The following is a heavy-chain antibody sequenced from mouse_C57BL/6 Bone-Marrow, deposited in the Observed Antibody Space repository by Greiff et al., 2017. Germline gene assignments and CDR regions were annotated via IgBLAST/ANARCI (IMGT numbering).Heavy chain of an antibody. V-gene: IGHV1-55*01. CDR1: GYTFTSYW. J-gene: IGHJ4*01. D-gene: IGHD2-4*01. CDR2: IYPGSGST. CDR3: ARKDYDLYYAMDY. Sequence: QFQLQQPGAELVKPGASVKMSCKASGYTFTSYWITWVKQRPGQGLEWIGDIYPGSGSTNYNEKFKSKATLTVDTSSSTAYMQLSSLTSEDSAVYYCARKDYDLYYAMDYWGQGTSVTVSS.